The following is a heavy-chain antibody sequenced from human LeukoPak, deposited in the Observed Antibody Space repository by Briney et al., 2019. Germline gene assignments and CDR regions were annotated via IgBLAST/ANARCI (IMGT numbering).Heavy chain of an antibody. CDR3: ARGNENGETDY. Sequence: PSETLSLTCAVYGGSFSGYYWSWIRQPPGKGLEWIGEINHSGSTNYNPSLKSRVTISVDTSKNQFSLKLSSVTAADTAVYYCARGNENGETDYWGQGTLVTVSS. CDR1: GGSFSGYY. D-gene: IGHD4-17*01. J-gene: IGHJ4*02. V-gene: IGHV4-34*01. CDR2: INHSGST.